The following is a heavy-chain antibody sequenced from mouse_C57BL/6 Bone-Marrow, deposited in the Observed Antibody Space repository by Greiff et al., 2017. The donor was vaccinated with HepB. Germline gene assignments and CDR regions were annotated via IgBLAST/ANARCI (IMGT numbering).Heavy chain of an antibody. CDR2: LYPRSGNT. Sequence: VQLQQSGAELARPGASVKLSCKASGYTFTSYGISWVKQITGQGLEWIGELYPRSGNTYYNEKFKGKATLTADKSSSTAYMELRSLTSEDSAVYFCAREGVNYYEDVDYWGQGTTLTVSS. V-gene: IGHV1-81*01. CDR1: GYTFTSYG. D-gene: IGHD1-1*01. CDR3: AREGVNYYEDVDY. J-gene: IGHJ2*01.